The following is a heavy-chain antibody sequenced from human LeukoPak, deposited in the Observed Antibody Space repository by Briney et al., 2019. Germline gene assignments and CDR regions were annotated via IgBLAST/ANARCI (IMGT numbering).Heavy chain of an antibody. D-gene: IGHD5-12*01. CDR1: GYTFTTYG. V-gene: IGHV1-18*01. CDR2: ISAYNGNT. Sequence: GASVKVSCKASGYTFTTYGITWVRQAPGQGLEWMAWISAYNGNTKYAQKFQGRVSMTADASTSTAYMELRSLRSDDTAVYYCAREGRQASGYDWMGGEFDYWGQGTLVTVSS. J-gene: IGHJ4*02. CDR3: AREGRQASGYDWMGGEFDY.